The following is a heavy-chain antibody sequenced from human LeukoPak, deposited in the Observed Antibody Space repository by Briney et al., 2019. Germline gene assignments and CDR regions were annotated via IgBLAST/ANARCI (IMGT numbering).Heavy chain of an antibody. Sequence: GGSLRLSCAASGFTFSYYAMHWVRQAPGKGLEWVAFISSDGSDKYYADSMKGRFTISRDNSKNTLYLQMNSLRAEDTAVYYCARVNEAVAGTDYWGQGTLVTVSS. D-gene: IGHD6-19*01. CDR3: ARVNEAVAGTDY. V-gene: IGHV3-30-3*01. J-gene: IGHJ4*02. CDR2: ISSDGSDK. CDR1: GFTFSYYA.